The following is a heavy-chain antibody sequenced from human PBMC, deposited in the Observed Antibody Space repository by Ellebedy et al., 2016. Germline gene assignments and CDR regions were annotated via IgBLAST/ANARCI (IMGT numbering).Heavy chain of an antibody. V-gene: IGHV3-74*01. CDR1: GFTFSKYG. J-gene: IGHJ5*02. CDR2: ITSDGSST. CDR3: ARDRENSGSSDH. Sequence: GESLKISCAASGFTFSKYGMHWVRQAPGKGLVWVSRITSDGSSTNYADSVKGRFTISRDNSKNTLYLQMNRLRAEDTAVYYCARDRENSGSSDHWGQGTLVTVSS. D-gene: IGHD1-26*01.